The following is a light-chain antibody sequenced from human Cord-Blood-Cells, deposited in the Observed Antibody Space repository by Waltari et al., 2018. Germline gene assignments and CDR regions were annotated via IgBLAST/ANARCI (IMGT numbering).Light chain of an antibody. Sequence: DIVMTQSPDSLAVSLGERATINCKSSQSVLYSSNNKNYLAWYQQKPGQPPKLLIYWASTRESGGPYRFSGSGSGTDFTLTISSLQAEDVAVYYCQQYYSTPPYTFGQGTKLEIK. CDR2: WAS. CDR1: QSVLYSSNNKNY. J-gene: IGKJ2*01. V-gene: IGKV4-1*01. CDR3: QQYYSTPPYT.